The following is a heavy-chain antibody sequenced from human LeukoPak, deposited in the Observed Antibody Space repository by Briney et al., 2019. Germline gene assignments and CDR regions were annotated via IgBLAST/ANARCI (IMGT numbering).Heavy chain of an antibody. Sequence: SETLSLTCTVSGGSMTNYYWSWIRQAPGKGPEWIGNIFYSGSTNYNPSLESRATISVRAARREFSLKLSSVTAADTAVYYCARQARYDYAFDVWGQGTVVSVSS. CDR3: ARQARYDYAFDV. D-gene: IGHD3-16*01. V-gene: IGHV4-59*08. CDR1: GGSMTNYY. J-gene: IGHJ3*01. CDR2: IFYSGST.